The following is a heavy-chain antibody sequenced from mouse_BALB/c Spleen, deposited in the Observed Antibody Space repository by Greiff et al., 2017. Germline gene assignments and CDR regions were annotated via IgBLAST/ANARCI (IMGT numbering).Heavy chain of an antibody. CDR2: INSNGGST. V-gene: IGHV5-6-3*01. CDR3: AREERIYYDYDEGGFDY. CDR1: GFTFSSYG. J-gene: IGHJ2*01. Sequence: EVKLVESGGGLVQPGGSLKLSCAASGFTFSSYGMSWVRQTPAKRLELVATINSNGGSTYYPDSVKGRFTISRDNAKNTLYLQMSSLKSEDTAMYYCAREERIYYDYDEGGFDYWGQGTTLTVSS. D-gene: IGHD2-4*01.